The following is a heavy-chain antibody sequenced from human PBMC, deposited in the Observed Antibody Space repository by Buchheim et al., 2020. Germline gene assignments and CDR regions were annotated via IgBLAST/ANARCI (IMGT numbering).Heavy chain of an antibody. V-gene: IGHV3-48*03. Sequence: EVQLVESGGGLVQPGGSLRLSCVASGITFSSFEMNWVRQAPGKGLEWVSYISGSGSTIYYAGSVKGRFTISRDNATNSLYLQMNSLRDEDTAVYYCARLFCSGGSCLDWGQGTL. D-gene: IGHD2-15*01. CDR1: GITFSSFE. J-gene: IGHJ4*02. CDR3: ARLFCSGGSCLD. CDR2: ISGSGSTI.